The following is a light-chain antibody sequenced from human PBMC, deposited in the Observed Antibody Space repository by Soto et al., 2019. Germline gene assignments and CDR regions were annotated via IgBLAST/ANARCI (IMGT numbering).Light chain of an antibody. Sequence: ELVLTQSPGTLSLSPGERATLSCRASQSVNTNYLVWYQQKPGQAPRLLIYGASSRATAIPDRFSGSGSGTDFTLTISRLEPEDFAVYYCQQYESSPRALTFGGGTRVEIK. CDR3: QQYESSPRALT. V-gene: IGKV3-20*01. CDR2: GAS. J-gene: IGKJ4*01. CDR1: QSVNTNY.